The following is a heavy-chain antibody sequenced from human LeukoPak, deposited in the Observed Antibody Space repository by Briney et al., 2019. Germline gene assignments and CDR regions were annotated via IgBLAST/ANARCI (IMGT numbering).Heavy chain of an antibody. CDR3: ARDFRGGTGGLDY. Sequence: SETLSLTCAVSRGSINNTNWWSWVRQPPGKGLEWIGEIYHSGSTYYNPSLQSRVTISLDTSKNQFSLNLNSVTAADTAVYYCARDFRGGTGGLDYWGQGTLVTVSS. V-gene: IGHV4-4*02. CDR2: IYHSGST. D-gene: IGHD3/OR15-3a*01. CDR1: RGSINNTNW. J-gene: IGHJ4*02.